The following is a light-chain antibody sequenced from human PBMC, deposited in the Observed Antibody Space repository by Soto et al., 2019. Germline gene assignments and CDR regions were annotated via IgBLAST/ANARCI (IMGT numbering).Light chain of an antibody. Sequence: EIVMTQSPATLSVSPGERATLFCRASQSVSSNLAWYQQKPGQAPRLLVYGASTRATIIPARFSSSGSGTDFTLTISSLQSEDFAVYYCQQYNNWRPTFGQGTRLEIK. J-gene: IGKJ5*01. CDR3: QQYNNWRPT. CDR1: QSVSSN. CDR2: GAS. V-gene: IGKV3-15*01.